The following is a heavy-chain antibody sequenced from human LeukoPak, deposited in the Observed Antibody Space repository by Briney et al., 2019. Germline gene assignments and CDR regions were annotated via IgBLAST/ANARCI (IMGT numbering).Heavy chain of an antibody. CDR2: IYTSGST. CDR3: AAQGYCSGGSCYSVDY. J-gene: IGHJ4*02. Sequence: SETLSLTCTVSGGSISSYYWSWIRQPAGKGLEWIGRIYTSGSTNYNPSLKSRVTMSVDTSKNQFSPKLSSVTAADTAVYYCAAQGYCSGGSCYSVDYWGQETLVTVSS. V-gene: IGHV4-4*07. D-gene: IGHD2-15*01. CDR1: GGSISSYY.